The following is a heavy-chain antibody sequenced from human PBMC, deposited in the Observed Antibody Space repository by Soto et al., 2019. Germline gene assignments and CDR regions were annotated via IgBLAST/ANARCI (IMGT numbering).Heavy chain of an antibody. CDR3: ARVVASNWFDP. V-gene: IGHV4-39*01. Sequence: SETLSLTCTVSGGSISSSSYYWGWIRQPPGKGLEWIGSIYYSGSTYYNPSLKSRVTISVDTSKNQFSLKLSSVTAADTAVYYCARVVASNWFDPWGQGTLVTVSS. CDR2: IYYSGST. J-gene: IGHJ5*02. D-gene: IGHD2-15*01. CDR1: GGSISSSSYY.